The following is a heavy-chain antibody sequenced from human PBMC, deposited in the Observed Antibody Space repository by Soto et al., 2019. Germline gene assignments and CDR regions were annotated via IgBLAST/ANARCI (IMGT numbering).Heavy chain of an antibody. V-gene: IGHV3-33*01. D-gene: IGHD3-16*02. CDR3: AREVVGGVIVIPKSYYNGMVV. Sequence: GGSLRLSCAASGFTFSSYGMHWVRQAPGKGLEWVAVIWYDGSNKYYADSVKGRFTISRDNSKNTLYLQMNSLRAEDTAVYYCAREVVGGVIVIPKSYYNGMVVWDQGTTVTVSS. CDR1: GFTFSSYG. CDR2: IWYDGSNK. J-gene: IGHJ6*02.